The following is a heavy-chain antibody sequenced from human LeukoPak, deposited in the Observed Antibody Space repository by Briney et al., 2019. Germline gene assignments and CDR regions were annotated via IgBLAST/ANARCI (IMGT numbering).Heavy chain of an antibody. CDR1: GFTFSSYG. V-gene: IGHV3-30*02. J-gene: IGHJ6*03. CDR2: IRHDGSNK. CDR3: AKAFKFGVIIPPTYYYYYMDV. Sequence: GGSLRLSCAASGFTFSSYGMHWVRQAPGKGLEWVAFIRHDGSNKYYADSVKGRFTISRDNSKNTLYLQMNSLRAEDTAVYYCAKAFKFGVIIPPTYYYYYMDVWGKGTTVTVSS. D-gene: IGHD3-3*01.